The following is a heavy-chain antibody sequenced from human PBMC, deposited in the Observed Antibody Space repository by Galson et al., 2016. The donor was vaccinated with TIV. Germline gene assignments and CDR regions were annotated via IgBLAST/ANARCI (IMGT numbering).Heavy chain of an antibody. J-gene: IGHJ4*02. V-gene: IGHV1-46*03. CDR2: INPSGGVT. CDR1: GYTFTSNY. D-gene: IGHD6-25*01. Sequence: SVKVSCKASGYTFTSNYVHRVRQAPGQGLEWMGFINPSGGVTFYTRKCQGRVTMTTDTSTSTVYMEMSSLSSEDAAVYFCARDTRSGYSNGWPPFDYWGQGTLATVSS. CDR3: ARDTRSGYSNGWPPFDY.